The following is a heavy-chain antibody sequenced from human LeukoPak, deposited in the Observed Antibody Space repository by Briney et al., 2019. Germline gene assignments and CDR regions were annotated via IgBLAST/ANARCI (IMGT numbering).Heavy chain of an antibody. J-gene: IGHJ4*02. CDR2: IRSKAYGGTT. Sequence: PGGSLRLSCTASGFTFGDYAMSRVRQAPGKGLEWVGFIRSKAYGGTTEYAASVKGRFTISRDDSKSIAYLQMNSLKTEDTAVYYCTSGIAVAGYFDYWGQGTLVTVSS. CDR1: GFTFGDYA. V-gene: IGHV3-49*04. CDR3: TSGIAVAGYFDY. D-gene: IGHD6-19*01.